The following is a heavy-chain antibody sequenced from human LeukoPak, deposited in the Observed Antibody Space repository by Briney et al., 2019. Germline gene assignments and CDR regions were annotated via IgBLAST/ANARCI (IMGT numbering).Heavy chain of an antibody. V-gene: IGHV4-39*01. J-gene: IGHJ4*02. CDR1: GGSIRNSRLY. D-gene: IGHD2-8*01. CDR3: ARRCTNGVCYRIFDY. CDR2: IYYSGST. Sequence: SETLSLTCAVSGGSIRNSRLYWGWIRQPPGKGLEWIGSIYYSGSTYYNPSLKGRVTISVDTSKNQFSLKLSSVTAADTAVYYCARRCTNGVCYRIFDYWGQGTLVTVSS.